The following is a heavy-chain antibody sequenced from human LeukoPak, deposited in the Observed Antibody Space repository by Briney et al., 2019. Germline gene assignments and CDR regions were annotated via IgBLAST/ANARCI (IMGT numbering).Heavy chain of an antibody. CDR1: GCSISSSSYY. CDR3: ARDASLYHIAVAGRRGYFDY. J-gene: IGHJ4*02. D-gene: IGHD6-13*01. V-gene: IGHV4-39*02. Sequence: SETLSLTCTVSGCSISSSSYYWGWIRQPPGKGLEWIGSIYYSGSTYYNPSLKSRVTISVDTSKNQFSLKLSSVTAADTAVYYCARDASLYHIAVAGRRGYFDYWGQGTLVTVSS. CDR2: IYYSGST.